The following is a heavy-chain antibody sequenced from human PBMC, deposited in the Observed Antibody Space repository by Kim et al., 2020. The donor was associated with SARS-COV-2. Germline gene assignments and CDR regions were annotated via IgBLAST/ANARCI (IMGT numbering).Heavy chain of an antibody. CDR2: TYYRSKWYN. J-gene: IGHJ5*02. CDR3: ARSGTTITTGCFDP. D-gene: IGHD4-4*01. V-gene: IGHV6-1*01. CDR1: GYSVSSDSAT. Sequence: SQTLSLTCAIFGYSVSSDSATWHWIRQSPSGGLEWLGRTYYRSKWYNDYAVSVESRITINPDASKNQFSLQMISVTPEDTAVYYCARSGTTITTGCFDPWGQGTLVTVSS.